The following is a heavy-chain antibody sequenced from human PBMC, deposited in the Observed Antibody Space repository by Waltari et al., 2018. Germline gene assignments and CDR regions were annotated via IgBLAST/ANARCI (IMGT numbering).Heavy chain of an antibody. CDR1: GFTFASYT. CDR2: ISGSGGST. V-gene: IGHV3-23*01. J-gene: IGHJ4*02. Sequence: EVQLLESGGGLVQPGGSLRLSCEASGFTFASYTMSWFRRAPGKGLGWVSAISGSGGSTYYADSVKGRFTLSRDNSKNTLYLQMNSLRADDTAVYYCAKDDFSQWELHTNWSQGTLVTVSS. D-gene: IGHD1-26*01. CDR3: AKDDFSQWELHTN.